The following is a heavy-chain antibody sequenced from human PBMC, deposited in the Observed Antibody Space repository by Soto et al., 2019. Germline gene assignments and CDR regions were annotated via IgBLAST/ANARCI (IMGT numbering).Heavy chain of an antibody. CDR1: GGSISSGGYS. Sequence: SETLSLTCAVSGGSISSGGYSWSWIRQPPGKGLEWIGYIYYSGSTNYNPSLKSRLTISVDTSKNQFSLKLSSVTAADTAVYYCARSDHYYYDSSGYWDFWGQGTLVTVSS. CDR2: IYYSGST. D-gene: IGHD3-22*01. J-gene: IGHJ4*02. CDR3: ARSDHYYYDSSGYWDF. V-gene: IGHV4-61*08.